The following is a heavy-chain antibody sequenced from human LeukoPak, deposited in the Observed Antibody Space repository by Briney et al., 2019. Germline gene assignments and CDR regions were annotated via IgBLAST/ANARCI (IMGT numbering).Heavy chain of an antibody. V-gene: IGHV4-39*07. CDR2: IYYSGST. CDR1: GDSISSSSYY. D-gene: IGHD3-16*02. CDR3: ARAGERLDYVWGSYRFDY. J-gene: IGHJ4*02. Sequence: VKPSETLSLTCTVSGDSISSSSYYWGWIRQPPGKGLEWIGSIYYSGSTYYNPSLKSRVTISVDTSKNQFSLKLSSVTAADTAVYYCARAGERLDYVWGSYRFDYWGQGTLVTVSS.